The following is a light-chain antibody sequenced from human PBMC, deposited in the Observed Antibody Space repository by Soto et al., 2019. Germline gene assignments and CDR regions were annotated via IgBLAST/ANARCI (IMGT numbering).Light chain of an antibody. CDR2: DVS. CDR1: SSDVGGYNY. CDR3: CSYAGSYTLYV. Sequence: QSVLTQPRSVSGSPGQSVTISCTGTSSDVGGYNYVSWYQQHPGKAPKLMIYDVSKRPSGVPDRFSGSKSGNTASLTISGVQAEDEADYYCCSYAGSYTLYVFGTGTKLTVL. J-gene: IGLJ1*01. V-gene: IGLV2-11*01.